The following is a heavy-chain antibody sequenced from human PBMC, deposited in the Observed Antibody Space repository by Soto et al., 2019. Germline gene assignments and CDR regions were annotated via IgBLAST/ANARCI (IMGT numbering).Heavy chain of an antibody. V-gene: IGHV3-48*03. J-gene: IGHJ4*02. CDR1: GFTFSSYE. CDR3: AREGGGDNWNDVVDY. D-gene: IGHD1-20*01. CDR2: ISSSGSTI. Sequence: EVQLVESGRGLVQPGGSLRLSCAASGFTFSSYEMNWVRQAPGKGLEWVSYISSSGSTIYYADSVKGRFTISRDNAKNSLYLQMNSLRAEDTAVYYCAREGGGDNWNDVVDYWGQGTLVTVSS.